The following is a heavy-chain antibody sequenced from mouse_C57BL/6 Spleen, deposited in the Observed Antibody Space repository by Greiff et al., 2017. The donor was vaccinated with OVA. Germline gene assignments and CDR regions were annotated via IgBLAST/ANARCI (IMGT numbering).Heavy chain of an antibody. CDR2: ISDGGSYT. V-gene: IGHV5-4*01. D-gene: IGHD1-1*01. CDR1: GFTFSSYA. CDR3: ARDPLYGSSSFDY. Sequence: DVKLVESGGGLVKPGGSLKLSCAASGFTFSSYAMSWVRQTPEKRLEWVATISDGGSYTYYPDNVKGRFTISRDNAKNNLYLQMSHLKSEDTAMYYCARDPLYGSSSFDYWGQGTTLTVSS. J-gene: IGHJ2*01.